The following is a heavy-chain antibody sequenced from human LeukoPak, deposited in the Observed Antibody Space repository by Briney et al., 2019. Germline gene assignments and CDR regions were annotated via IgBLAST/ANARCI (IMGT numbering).Heavy chain of an antibody. CDR2: IYSGGST. D-gene: IGHD3-3*01. CDR3: ARATFWSGYQRDLCYMDV. CDR1: GFTVSSNY. Sequence: PGGSLRLSCAASGFTVSSNYMTWVRQAPGKGLEWVSVIYSGGSTYYADSVKGRFTISRDNSENTLYLHMNSLRAEDTAVYYCARATFWSGYQRDLCYMDVWGKGTTVTVSS. V-gene: IGHV3-66*02. J-gene: IGHJ6*03.